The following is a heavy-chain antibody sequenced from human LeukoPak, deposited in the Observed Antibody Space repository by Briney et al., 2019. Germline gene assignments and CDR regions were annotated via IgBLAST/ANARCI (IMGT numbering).Heavy chain of an antibody. D-gene: IGHD3-16*01. CDR1: GGSIKHISYY. CDR3: ARQFLGSPTTFDY. J-gene: IGHJ4*02. CDR2: VYYSGTT. V-gene: IGHV4-39*01. Sequence: SETLSLTCTVSGGSIKHISYYWGWIRQPPGKGLEWIGSVYYSGTTYYNPSLKSRVTISVDTSKSQFSLTLNSVTAADTAVYFCARQFLGSPTTFDYWGQGTLVTVSS.